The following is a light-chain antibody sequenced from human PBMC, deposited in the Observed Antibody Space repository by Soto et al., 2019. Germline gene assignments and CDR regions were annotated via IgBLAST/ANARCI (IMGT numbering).Light chain of an antibody. CDR2: EVS. CDR3: SSYTSSSRV. V-gene: IGLV2-14*01. J-gene: IGLJ1*01. Sequence: QSALTQPASVSGSPGQSITISCTGTSSDVGGYNYVSWYQQHPGKAPKLMIYEVSNRPSGVSNRFSGSKSGNTASLTISGLQAEDEADYYCSSYTSSSRVLGTGTKLTVL. CDR1: SSDVGGYNY.